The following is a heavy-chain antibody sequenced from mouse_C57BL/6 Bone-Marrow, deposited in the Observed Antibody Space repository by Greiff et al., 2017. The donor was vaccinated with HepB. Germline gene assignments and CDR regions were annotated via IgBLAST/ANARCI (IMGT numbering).Heavy chain of an antibody. CDR1: GFTFSSYA. CDR3: ARDYDYDDAMDF. J-gene: IGHJ4*01. D-gene: IGHD2-4*01. V-gene: IGHV5-4*01. CDR2: ISAGGSYT. Sequence: EVQRVESGGGLVKPGGSLKLSCAASGFTFSSYAMSWVRQTPEKRLEWVATISAGGSYTYYPDNVKGRVTISRDNAKNNRYLQMSHLKSEDTAMYYCARDYDYDDAMDFWGRGTAVTVSA.